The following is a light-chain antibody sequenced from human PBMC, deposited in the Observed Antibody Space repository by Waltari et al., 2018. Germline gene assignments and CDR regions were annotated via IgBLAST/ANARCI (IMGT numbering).Light chain of an antibody. V-gene: IGLV2-14*01. CDR1: STDVGGYNY. Sequence: QSALTQPASVSGSPGQSITISCTGPSTDVGGYNYASWYQQHPGKAPKLMIYEVSNRPSGVSNRFSGSKSGNTASLTISGLQAEDEADYYCSSYTSSSPSVVFGGGTKLTVL. CDR2: EVS. CDR3: SSYTSSSPSVV. J-gene: IGLJ2*01.